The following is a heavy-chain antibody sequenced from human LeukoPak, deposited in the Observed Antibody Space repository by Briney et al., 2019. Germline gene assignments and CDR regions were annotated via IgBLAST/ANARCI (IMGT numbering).Heavy chain of an antibody. CDR1: GFTFDDYG. J-gene: IGHJ4*02. Sequence: GRSLRLSCAASGFTFDDYGVHWVRQAPGKGLEWVSGISWNSGSIGYADSVKGRFTISRDNAKNSLYLQMNSLRAEDTAMYYCAKGTKPVMTIPDYWGQGILVTVSS. CDR2: ISWNSGSI. CDR3: AKGTKPVMTIPDY. V-gene: IGHV3-9*01. D-gene: IGHD1/OR15-1a*01.